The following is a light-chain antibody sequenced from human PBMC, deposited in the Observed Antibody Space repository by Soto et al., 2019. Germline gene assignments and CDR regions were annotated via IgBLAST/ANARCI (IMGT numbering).Light chain of an antibody. CDR2: EVS. V-gene: IGLV2-14*01. Sequence: QSALTQPASVSGSPGQSITISCTGASSDVGGFDYVSWSQQHPGKAPKLLIYEVSNRPSGVSNRFSASKSGNTASLTISGLQPDDEAAYYCSSYTGRKAWVFGGGTQLTVL. CDR3: SSYTGRKAWV. CDR1: SSDVGGFDY. J-gene: IGLJ3*02.